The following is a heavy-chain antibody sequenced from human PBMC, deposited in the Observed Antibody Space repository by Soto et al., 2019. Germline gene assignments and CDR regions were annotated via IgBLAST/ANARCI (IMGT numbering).Heavy chain of an antibody. D-gene: IGHD4-17*01. CDR3: AKAYGDYAYAFDI. J-gene: IGHJ3*02. Sequence: GGSLRLSCAAPGFTFSTYAMSWVRQAPGKGLEWVSAISGSGGSTYYADSVKGRFTISRDNSKNTLYLQMNSLRAEDTAVYYCAKAYGDYAYAFDIWGQGTMVTVSS. CDR2: ISGSGGST. V-gene: IGHV3-23*01. CDR1: GFTFSTYA.